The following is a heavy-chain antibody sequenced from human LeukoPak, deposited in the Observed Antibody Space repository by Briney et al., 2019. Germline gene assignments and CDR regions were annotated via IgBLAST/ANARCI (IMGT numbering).Heavy chain of an antibody. CDR3: AKGHDFWRGYYLGPLGS. Sequence: PGGSLRLSCAASGFTFSSYGMHWVRQAPGKGLEWVAVISYDGSNKYYADSVKGRFTISRDNSKNTLYLQMNSLRAEDTAVYYCAKGHDFWRGYYLGPLGSWGQGTLVTVSS. D-gene: IGHD3-3*01. V-gene: IGHV3-30*18. J-gene: IGHJ5*02. CDR2: ISYDGSNK. CDR1: GFTFSSYG.